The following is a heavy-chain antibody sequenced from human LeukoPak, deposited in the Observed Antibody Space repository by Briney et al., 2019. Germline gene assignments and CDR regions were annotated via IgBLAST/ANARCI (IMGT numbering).Heavy chain of an antibody. CDR3: ARGLRYCSSTSCYVGRYYFDY. J-gene: IGHJ4*02. CDR2: INLSGST. D-gene: IGHD2-2*01. Sequence: SETLSLTFPVYGWSFIGYFWSWIRQPPGKGLEGIGEINLSGSTNYNPSLKSRVTISVDTSKNQFSLKLSSVTAADTAVYYCARGLRYCSSTSCYVGRYYFDYWGQGTLVTVSS. V-gene: IGHV4-34*01. CDR1: GWSFIGYF.